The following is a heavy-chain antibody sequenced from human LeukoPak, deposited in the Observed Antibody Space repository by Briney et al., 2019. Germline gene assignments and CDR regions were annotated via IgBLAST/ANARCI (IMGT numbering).Heavy chain of an antibody. CDR1: GFTFSDYW. CDR2: IKHDGSEK. J-gene: IGHJ4*02. CDR3: ARDRPTGASRLFVVQ. V-gene: IGHV3-7*01. D-gene: IGHD3-3*01. Sequence: GGSLRLSCAASGFTFSDYWMSWVRQAPGKGLEWVANIKHDGSEKKYVDSVKGRFTISRDNAKNSLYLQMNSLRAEDTAVYYCARDRPTGASRLFVVQWGQGTLVTVSS.